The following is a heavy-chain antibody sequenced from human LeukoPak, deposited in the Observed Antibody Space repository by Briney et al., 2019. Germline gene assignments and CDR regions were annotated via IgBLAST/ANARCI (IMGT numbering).Heavy chain of an antibody. J-gene: IGHJ4*02. CDR1: GFNFRDYG. CDR2: TSGNGRFT. V-gene: IGHV3-43*02. CDR3: AKEQRPDSFSDFDY. Sequence: GGSLRLSSAASGFNFRDYGIHWVRQAPGKGLEWLSVTSGNGRFTDYADSVKGRFTISRDNSKNSLFLQIHSVRTEDTAFYYCAKEQRPDSFSDFDYWGQGILVTVSS. D-gene: IGHD2/OR15-2a*01.